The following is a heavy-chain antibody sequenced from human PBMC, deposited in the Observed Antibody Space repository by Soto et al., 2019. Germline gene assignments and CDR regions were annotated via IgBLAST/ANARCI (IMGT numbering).Heavy chain of an antibody. J-gene: IGHJ4*02. Sequence: EVHLVESGGGPVKPGGSLRISCAASGFTFSGAWMSWVRQAPGKGLEWVGRIKSKFDGGRIDYDASVKGRFSISRDDSTNTLFLQMNSLKTEDTAVYFCTTSVTGTPRAIDYWGQGTLVTVSS. CDR1: GFTFSGAW. V-gene: IGHV3-15*01. D-gene: IGHD1-7*01. CDR3: TTSVTGTPRAIDY. CDR2: IKSKFDGGRI.